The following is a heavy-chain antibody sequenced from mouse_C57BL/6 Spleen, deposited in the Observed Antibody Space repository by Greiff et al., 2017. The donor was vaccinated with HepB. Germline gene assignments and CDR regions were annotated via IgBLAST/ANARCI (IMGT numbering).Heavy chain of an antibody. Sequence: EVKVEESGGGLVKPGGSLKLSCAASGFTFSDYGMHWVRQAPEKGLEWVAYISSGSSTIYYADTVKGRFTISRDNAKNTLFLQMTSLRSEDTAMYYCARDDYDPWFAYWGQGTLVTVAA. CDR2: ISSGSSTI. D-gene: IGHD2-4*01. V-gene: IGHV5-17*01. CDR1: GFTFSDYG. J-gene: IGHJ3*01. CDR3: ARDDYDPWFAY.